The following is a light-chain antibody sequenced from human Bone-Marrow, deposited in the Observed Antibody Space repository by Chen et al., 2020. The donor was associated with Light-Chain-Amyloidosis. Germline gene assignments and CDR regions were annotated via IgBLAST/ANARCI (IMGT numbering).Light chain of an antibody. Sequence: SYVLTQSPSVSVGPGQTARITCGGNNIGIKSVHWYQQKPGQAPVLVVFDDYDRPSGIPERFSGSNSGNTATLTISRVEAGDEADYYCQVWDSSSDHVVFDRVTKLTVL. CDR1: NIGIKS. J-gene: IGLJ3*02. CDR3: QVWDSSSDHVV. CDR2: DDY. V-gene: IGLV3-21*02.